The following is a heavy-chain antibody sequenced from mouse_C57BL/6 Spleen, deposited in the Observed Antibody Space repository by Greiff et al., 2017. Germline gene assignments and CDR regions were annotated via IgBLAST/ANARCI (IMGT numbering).Heavy chain of an antibody. CDR1: GYAFSSSW. J-gene: IGHJ3*01. CDR3: ASFFYYDYDGGFAY. CDR2: IYPGDGDT. Sequence: QVQLQQSGPELVKPGASVKISCKASGYAFSSSWMNWVKQRPGKGLEWIGRIYPGDGDTNYNGKFKGKATLTADKSSSTAYMQLSSLTSEDSAVYFCASFFYYDYDGGFAYWGQGTLVTVSA. D-gene: IGHD2-4*01. V-gene: IGHV1-82*01.